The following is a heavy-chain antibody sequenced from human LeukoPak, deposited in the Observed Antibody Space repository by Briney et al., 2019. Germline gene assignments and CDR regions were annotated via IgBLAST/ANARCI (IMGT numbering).Heavy chain of an antibody. V-gene: IGHV1-69*13. CDR2: IIPILGTA. J-gene: IGHJ4*02. D-gene: IGHD4-17*01. Sequence: SVKVSCKASGGTFSSYAISWVRQAPGQGLEWMGGIIPILGTANYAQKFQGRVTITADESTSTAYMELSSLRSEDTAVYYCARDHRMTTVTTLHYWGQGTLVTVSS. CDR3: ARDHRMTTVTTLHY. CDR1: GGTFSSYA.